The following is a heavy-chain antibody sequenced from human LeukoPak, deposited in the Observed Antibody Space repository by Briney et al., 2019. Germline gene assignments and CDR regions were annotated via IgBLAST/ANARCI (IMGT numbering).Heavy chain of an antibody. Sequence: GASVKVSCKASGGTFSSYAISWVRQAPGQGLEWMGGIIPIFGTANYAQKFQGRVTITADKSTSTAYMELSSLRSEDTAVYYCARERESNGYGLFDYWGQGTLVTVSS. CDR3: ARERESNGYGLFDY. CDR2: IIPIFGTA. J-gene: IGHJ4*02. CDR1: GGTFSSYA. V-gene: IGHV1-69*06. D-gene: IGHD5-12*01.